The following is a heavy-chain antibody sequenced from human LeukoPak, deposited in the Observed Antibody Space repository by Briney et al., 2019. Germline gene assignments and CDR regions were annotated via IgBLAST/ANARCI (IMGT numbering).Heavy chain of an antibody. V-gene: IGHV4-34*01. Sequence: SETLSLTRAVYGGSFSGYYWSWIRQPPGRGLEWIGEINHSGSTNYNPSLKSRVTISVDTSKNQFSLKLSSVTAADTAVYYCARGSRIRVRGVSNWFDPWGQGTLVTVSS. CDR2: INHSGST. CDR1: GGSFSGYY. D-gene: IGHD3-10*01. CDR3: ARGSRIRVRGVSNWFDP. J-gene: IGHJ5*02.